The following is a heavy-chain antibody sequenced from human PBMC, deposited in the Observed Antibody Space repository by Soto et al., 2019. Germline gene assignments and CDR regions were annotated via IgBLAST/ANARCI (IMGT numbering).Heavy chain of an antibody. V-gene: IGHV1-18*01. CDR1: GYIFMDYG. CDR3: ARNRFYYSGMDV. CDR2: NSGYNDHT. D-gene: IGHD3-3*01. J-gene: IGHJ6*02. Sequence: GASVKVSCKASGYIFMDYGVSWVRQAPGQGLEWMGWNSGYNDHTNYAQKFQERVTMTTDTSTSTAYMEVRGLRSDDTAVYYCARNRFYYSGMDVWGQGTTVTVSS.